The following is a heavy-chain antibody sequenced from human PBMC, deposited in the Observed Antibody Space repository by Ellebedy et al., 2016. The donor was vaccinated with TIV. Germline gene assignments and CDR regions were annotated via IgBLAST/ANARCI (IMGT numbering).Heavy chain of an antibody. V-gene: IGHV3-23*01. CDR3: AKDGFSTSGGVINTLDY. Sequence: GGSLRLSXAASGFTFRRTVMNWVRQAPGKGLEWVSSIGATGVNTYDADSVKGRFTISRDNSKNTLYLQMNSLRAEDTAAYFCAKDGFSTSGGVINTLDYWGQGSVVTVSS. CDR1: GFTFRRTV. D-gene: IGHD3-16*02. CDR2: IGATGVNT. J-gene: IGHJ4*02.